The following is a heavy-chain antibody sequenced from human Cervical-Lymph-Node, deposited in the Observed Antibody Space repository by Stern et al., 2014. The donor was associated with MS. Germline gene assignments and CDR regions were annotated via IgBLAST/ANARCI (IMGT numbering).Heavy chain of an antibody. J-gene: IGHJ4*02. D-gene: IGHD5-24*01. V-gene: IGHV5-51*01. CDR2: IYSGDPHT. Sequence: MQLVQSGAEVKKPGESLKISCKGSGYSFTSYWIGWVRQIPGKGLEWMGIIYSGDPHTRYSPSSQGPGTSSADKSISTAYLQWSSLKASDTAMYYCARSVEMATISGFDYWGQGTLVTVSS. CDR1: GYSFTSYW. CDR3: ARSVEMATISGFDY.